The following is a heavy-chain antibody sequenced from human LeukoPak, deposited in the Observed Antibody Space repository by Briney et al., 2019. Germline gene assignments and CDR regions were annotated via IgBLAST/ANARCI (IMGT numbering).Heavy chain of an antibody. D-gene: IGHD4-17*01. CDR1: GGTFSSYA. CDR3: ARSPTGGYGDYH. CDR2: IIPIFGTA. J-gene: IGHJ5*02. V-gene: IGHV1-69*05. Sequence: SVKVSCKASGGTFSSYAISWVRQAPGQGLEWMGGIIPIFGTANYAQKFQGRVTITTDESTSTAYMELSSLRSEDTAVYYCARSPTGGYGDYHWGQGTLVTVSS.